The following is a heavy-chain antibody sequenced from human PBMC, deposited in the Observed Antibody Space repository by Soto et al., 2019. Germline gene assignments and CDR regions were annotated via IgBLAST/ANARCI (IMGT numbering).Heavy chain of an antibody. CDR1: GFTFRSSP. J-gene: IGHJ4*02. D-gene: IGHD2-21*01. CDR3: AKESHWVIMSATHDH. Sequence: EVQLLESGGGLVQPGGSLRLSCAASGFTFRSSPMSWVRRAPGKGLEWVSGINGGGDSKHYAESVRGRCTITRDNSTNTLPMQMTRLIAEETAIDYSAKESHWVIMSATHDHWGKGTLVTVSS. V-gene: IGHV3-23*01. CDR2: INGGGDSK.